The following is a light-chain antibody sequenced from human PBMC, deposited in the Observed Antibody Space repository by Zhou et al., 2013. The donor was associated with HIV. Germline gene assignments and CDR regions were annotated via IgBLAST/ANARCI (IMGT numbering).Light chain of an antibody. V-gene: IGKV3-15*01. J-gene: IGKJ4*01. CDR2: GAS. Sequence: EIVMTQSPVTLSVSPGERGTLSCRASQSVSNNLAWYQQKSGQAPRLLIYGASTRAPDIPARFSGSGSGTDFTLIISSLQSEDFAVYYCQQYSNWPLTFGGGTKVEVK. CDR3: QQYSNWPLT. CDR1: QSVSNN.